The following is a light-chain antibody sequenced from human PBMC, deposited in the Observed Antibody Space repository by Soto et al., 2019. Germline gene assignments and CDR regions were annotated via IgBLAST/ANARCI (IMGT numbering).Light chain of an antibody. J-gene: IGLJ2*01. Sequence: QSVLTQSSSASASLGSSVKLTCTLSSGHSTSIIAWHQQQPGKAPRYLMRLEGSGNYNKGSGIPDRFSGSSSGADRCLTISNLQFEDEADSYCETWDTNTRVFGGGTKVTVL. CDR3: ETWDTNTRV. V-gene: IGLV4-60*02. CDR2: LEGSGNY. CDR1: SGHSTSI.